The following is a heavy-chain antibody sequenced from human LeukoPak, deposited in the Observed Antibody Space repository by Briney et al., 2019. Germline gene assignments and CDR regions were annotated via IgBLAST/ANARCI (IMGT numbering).Heavy chain of an antibody. CDR2: INPNSGGT. CDR1: GYTFTSYG. V-gene: IGHV1-2*02. J-gene: IGHJ4*02. D-gene: IGHD3-22*01. CDR3: ARDYYDSSGYYPFDY. Sequence: GASVKVSCKASGYTFTSYGISWVRHAPGHGLEWRGWINPNSGGTNYAQKCQGRVTMTRDTSISTAYMELSRLRSDDTAVYYCARDYYDSSGYYPFDYWGQGNLVTVSS.